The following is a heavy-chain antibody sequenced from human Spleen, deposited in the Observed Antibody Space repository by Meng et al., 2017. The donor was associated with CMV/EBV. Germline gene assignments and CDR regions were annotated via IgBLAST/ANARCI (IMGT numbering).Heavy chain of an antibody. CDR3: AKEYYDFWRGFVRVSFFYHYGMDV. V-gene: IGHV3-30*02. CDR2: IRFDGSNK. CDR1: GFTFSNYG. Sequence: GESLKISCAASGFTFSNYGMHWVRQAPGKGLEWVAFIRFDGSNKYYADFVKGRFTISRDNSKSTLYLQMNSLRAEDTAEYYCAKEYYDFWRGFVRVSFFYHYGMDVWGQGTTVTVSS. D-gene: IGHD3-3*01. J-gene: IGHJ6*02.